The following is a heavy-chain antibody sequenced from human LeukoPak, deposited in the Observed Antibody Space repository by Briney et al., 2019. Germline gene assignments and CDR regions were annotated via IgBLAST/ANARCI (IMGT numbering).Heavy chain of an antibody. CDR1: GFTFSSYA. CDR2: ISGSGGNT. CDR3: AKGYYDILTDYFHNWFNP. Sequence: PGGSLRLSCAASGFTFSSYAMSWVRQAPGKGLEWVSAISGSGGNTYYADSVKGRFTISRDNSKNTLYLQMNSLRADDTAVYYCAKGYYDILTDYFHNWFNPWGQGTLVIVSS. D-gene: IGHD3-9*01. V-gene: IGHV3-23*01. J-gene: IGHJ5*02.